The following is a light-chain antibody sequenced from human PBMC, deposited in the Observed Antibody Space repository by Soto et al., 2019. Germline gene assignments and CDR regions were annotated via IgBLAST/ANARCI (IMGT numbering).Light chain of an antibody. Sequence: EIVMTQSPATLSVSPGERATLSCRASQSVSSNLAWYQQKPGQAPRLLIYRASTRATGTPARFSGSGSGTEFTLTISRLQSEDLAVYYCQQYDKWPPVTFGGGTKVELK. CDR1: QSVSSN. CDR2: RAS. V-gene: IGKV3-15*01. J-gene: IGKJ4*01. CDR3: QQYDKWPPVT.